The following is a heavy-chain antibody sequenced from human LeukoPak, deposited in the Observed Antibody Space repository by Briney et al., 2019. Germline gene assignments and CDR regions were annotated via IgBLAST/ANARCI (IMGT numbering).Heavy chain of an antibody. CDR2: IIPILGIA. CDR1: GGTFSSYT. V-gene: IGHV1-69*02. J-gene: IGHJ4*02. Sequence: SVKVSCKASGGTFSSYTISWVRQAPGQGLEWMGRIIPILGIANYAQKFQGRVTITADKSTSTAYMELSSLRSEDTAVYYCARAENYDFWSGYPTPVYYFGYWGQGTLVTVSS. D-gene: IGHD3-3*01. CDR3: ARAENYDFWSGYPTPVYYFGY.